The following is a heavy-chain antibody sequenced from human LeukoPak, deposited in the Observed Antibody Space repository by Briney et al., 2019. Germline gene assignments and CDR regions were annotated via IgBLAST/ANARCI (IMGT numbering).Heavy chain of an antibody. CDR2: INPSGVST. D-gene: IGHD1-26*01. CDR1: GYTFTSYY. CDR3: ARGIVGATQFDAFDI. V-gene: IGHV1-46*01. Sequence: GASVKVSCKASGYTFTSYYMYWVRQAPGQGLEWMGIINPSGVSTSYAQKFQGRVTMTRDTSTSTVYMELSSLRSEDTAVYYCARGIVGATQFDAFDIWGQGTMVTVSS. J-gene: IGHJ3*02.